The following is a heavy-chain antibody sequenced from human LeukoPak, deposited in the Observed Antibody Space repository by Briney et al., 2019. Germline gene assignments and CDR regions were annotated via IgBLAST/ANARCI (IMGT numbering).Heavy chain of an antibody. CDR3: ARLNSYGPYYFDY. J-gene: IGHJ4*02. D-gene: IGHD5-18*01. CDR2: INTDGSIT. V-gene: IGHV3-74*01. Sequence: PGGSLRLSCAASGFTFSDYWIHWVRQAPGKGLVWVSRINTDGSITNYADSVKGRFSISRDNAKKTLYLQMNSLRAEDTAVYYCARLNSYGPYYFDYWGQGTLVTVSS. CDR1: GFTFSDYW.